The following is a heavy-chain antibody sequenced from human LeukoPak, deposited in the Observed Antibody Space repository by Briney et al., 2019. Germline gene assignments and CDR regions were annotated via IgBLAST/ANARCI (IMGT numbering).Heavy chain of an antibody. CDR3: ARDRGGGAAAAYYYYGMDV. Sequence: PGRSLRLSCADSGFTFSSYAMHWVRQAPGKGLEWVAVISYDGSNKYYADSVKGRFTISRDNSKNTLYLQMNSLRAEDTAVYYCARDRGGGAAAAYYYYGMDVWGQGTTVTVSS. J-gene: IGHJ6*02. D-gene: IGHD6-13*01. V-gene: IGHV3-30*04. CDR2: ISYDGSNK. CDR1: GFTFSSYA.